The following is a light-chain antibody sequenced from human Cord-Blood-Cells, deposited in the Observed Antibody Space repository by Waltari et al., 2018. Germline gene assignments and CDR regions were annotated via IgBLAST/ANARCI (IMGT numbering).Light chain of an antibody. CDR3: QQSYSTPYT. CDR1: QSISSY. CDR2: AAS. V-gene: IGKV1-39*01. Sequence: IQMTTVPYSLSTSGGDRVTMTCRASQSISSYLNWYQQKPGKAPKLLIYAASSLQSGVPSRFSGSGSGTDFTLTISSLQPEDFATYYCQQSYSTPYTFGQGTKLEIK. J-gene: IGKJ2*01.